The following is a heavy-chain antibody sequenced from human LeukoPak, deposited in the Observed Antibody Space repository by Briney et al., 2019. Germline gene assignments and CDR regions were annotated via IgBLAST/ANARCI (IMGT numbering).Heavy chain of an antibody. V-gene: IGHV4-34*01. J-gene: IGHJ5*02. CDR1: GGSFSGYY. CDR3: ATTPGIAAAGTRRYPQGP. Sequence: PSETLSLTCAVYGGSFSGYYWSWIRQPPGKGLEWIGEINHSGSTNYNPSLKSRVTISVDTSKNQFSLKLSSVTAADTAVYYCATTPGIAAAGTRRYPQGPWGQGTLVTVSS. CDR2: INHSGST. D-gene: IGHD6-13*01.